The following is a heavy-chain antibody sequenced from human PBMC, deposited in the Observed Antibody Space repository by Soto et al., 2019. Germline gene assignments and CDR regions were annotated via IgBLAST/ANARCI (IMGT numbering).Heavy chain of an antibody. J-gene: IGHJ4*02. CDR1: GFTFSSYW. D-gene: IGHD3-22*01. CDR3: ARGLYYYDSSGYYWFDY. Sequence: GGSLRLSCAASGFTFSSYWMHWVRQAPGKGLVWVSRINSDGSSTSYADYVKGRFTISRDNAKNTLYLQMNSLRAEDTAVYYCARGLYYYDSSGYYWFDYWGQGTLVTVSS. CDR2: INSDGSST. V-gene: IGHV3-74*01.